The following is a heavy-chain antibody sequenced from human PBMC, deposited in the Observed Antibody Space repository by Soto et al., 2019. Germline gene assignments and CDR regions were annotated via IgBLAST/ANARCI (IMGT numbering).Heavy chain of an antibody. CDR1: GFSLTTSGVG. J-gene: IGHJ5*01. V-gene: IGHV2-5*02. CDR2: IYWDDDK. CDR3: APRDGFGEFDS. Sequence: QITLKESGPTLVKPTQTLTLTCTFSGFSLTTSGVGVGWLRQPPGKALEWLALIYWDDDKRYRPSLKSRLTIPNDTSRNQVVLTMTNTEPVDTATYFCAPRDGFGEFDSLGQGTLVTVSS. D-gene: IGHD3-10*01.